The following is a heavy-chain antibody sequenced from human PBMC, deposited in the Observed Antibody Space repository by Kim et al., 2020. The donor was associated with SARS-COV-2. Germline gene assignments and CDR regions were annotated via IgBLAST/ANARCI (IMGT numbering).Heavy chain of an antibody. J-gene: IGHJ4*02. CDR3: SRGPRSGSYAY. V-gene: IGHV3-49*03. CDR1: GFNFGDYA. D-gene: IGHD1-26*01. Sequence: GGSLRLSCTTSGFNFGDYAMSWFRQAPGKGLEWVSSIRSKGYGGTTEYAASVKGRFAISRDDSKSIAYLQMNSLTLEDTALYYCSRGPRSGSYAYWGQGALVTVSS. CDR2: IRSKGYGGTT.